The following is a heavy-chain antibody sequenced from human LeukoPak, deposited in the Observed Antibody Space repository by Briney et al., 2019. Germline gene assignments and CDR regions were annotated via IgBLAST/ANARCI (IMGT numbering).Heavy chain of an antibody. CDR2: XKQDGSEK. CDR3: ASEREYCSSTSCHYYFDY. CDR1: GFTFSSYW. Sequence: GGSLRLSCAASGFTFSSYWMSWVRQAPGKGLXXXXXXKQDGSEKYYVDSVKGRFTISRDNAKNSLYLQMNSLRAEDTAVYYCASEREYCSSTSCHYYFDYWGQGTLVTVSS. J-gene: IGHJ4*02. V-gene: IGHV3-7*01. D-gene: IGHD2-2*01.